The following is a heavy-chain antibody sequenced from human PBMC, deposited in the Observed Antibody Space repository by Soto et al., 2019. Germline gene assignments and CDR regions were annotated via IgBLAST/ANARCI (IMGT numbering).Heavy chain of an antibody. CDR2: IIPIFGTA. D-gene: IGHD3-3*01. V-gene: IGHV1-69*13. J-gene: IGHJ6*02. CDR3: ARVGNYDFWSGYYRSHHYYYYGMDV. Sequence: GASVKVSFKASGGTFSSYAIRWVRQAPGQGLEWMGGIIPIFGTANYAQKFQGRVTITADESTSTAYMELSSLRSEDTAVYYCARVGNYDFWSGYYRSHHYYYYGMDVWGQGTTVTVSS. CDR1: GGTFSSYA.